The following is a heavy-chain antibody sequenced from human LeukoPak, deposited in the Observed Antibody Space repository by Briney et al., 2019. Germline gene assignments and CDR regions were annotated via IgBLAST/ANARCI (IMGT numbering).Heavy chain of an antibody. V-gene: IGHV3-30*04. J-gene: IGHJ6*02. Sequence: GRSLRLSCAASGFTFSDYAMHWVRLTPGKGLEWVAVISFDGNNKFYADSVKGRFTISRDNSRNTLYLQMNSLRAEDTAVYSCTRGPRPLRYCSGGSCPSYYSGMDVWGQGTTVTVSS. D-gene: IGHD2-15*01. CDR3: TRGPRPLRYCSGGSCPSYYSGMDV. CDR2: ISFDGNNK. CDR1: GFTFSDYA.